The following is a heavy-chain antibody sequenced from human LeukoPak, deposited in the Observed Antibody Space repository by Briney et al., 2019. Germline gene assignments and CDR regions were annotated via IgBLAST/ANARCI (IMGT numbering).Heavy chain of an antibody. J-gene: IGHJ4*02. V-gene: IGHV4-30-4*08. D-gene: IGHD2-2*01. CDR2: IYYSGST. CDR3: ARDCSSTSQSCFDY. CDR1: GGSISSGDYY. Sequence: SQTLSLTCTVSGGSISSGDYYWSWLRQPPGKGLEWIGYIYYSGSTYYNPSLKSRVTISVDTSKNQFSLKLSSVTAADTAVYYCARDCSSTSQSCFDYWGQGTLVTVSS.